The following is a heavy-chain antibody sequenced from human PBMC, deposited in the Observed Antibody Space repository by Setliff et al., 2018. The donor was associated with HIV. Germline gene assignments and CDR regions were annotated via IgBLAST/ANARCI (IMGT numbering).Heavy chain of an antibody. CDR1: GYSISSGYS. V-gene: IGHV4-38-2*02. J-gene: IGHJ4*02. Sequence: TLSHTCTVSGYSISSGYSWGWIRQPPGKGLEWIGHIYTNGYTNYNPSLKSRVTISVDTSKNQFSLKLSSVTAADTAVYYCARVVPDSSGYWSLVGGYYFDYWGQGTLVTVSS. CDR3: ARVVPDSSGYWSLVGGYYFDY. CDR2: IYTNGYT. D-gene: IGHD3-22*01.